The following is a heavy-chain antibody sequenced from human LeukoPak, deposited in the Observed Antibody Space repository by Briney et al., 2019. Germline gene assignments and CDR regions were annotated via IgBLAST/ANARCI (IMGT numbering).Heavy chain of an antibody. Sequence: RSGGSLRLSCPAFGFTFSSYSMNWVRQTPGKGLQWVGRIKSKIDGGTTDYAAPVKGKFTILRDDSKNTLYLQMNSLKTEDTAIYYCTTDRQGTGTTAYWGQGTLVTVSS. J-gene: IGHJ4*02. CDR1: GFTFSSYS. D-gene: IGHD1-7*01. CDR2: IKSKIDGGTT. V-gene: IGHV3-15*07. CDR3: TTDRQGTGTTAY.